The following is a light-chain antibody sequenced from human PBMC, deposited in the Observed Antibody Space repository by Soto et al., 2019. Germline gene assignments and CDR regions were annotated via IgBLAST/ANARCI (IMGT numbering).Light chain of an antibody. V-gene: IGKV1D-12*01. CDR1: QYMSSY. Sequence: DIRMTQSPSSVSASVGDRVTITCRASQYMSSYLAWYQQKPGKSPKLLIYSTSTLQSGVPSRFSGSGSGTDFTLTISSLQTEDFATYFCQQADSFPLTFGGGTTVEIK. J-gene: IGKJ4*01. CDR3: QQADSFPLT. CDR2: STS.